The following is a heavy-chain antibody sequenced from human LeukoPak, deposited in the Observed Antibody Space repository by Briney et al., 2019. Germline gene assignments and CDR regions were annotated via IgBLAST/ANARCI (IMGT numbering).Heavy chain of an antibody. CDR1: GGSISTYY. J-gene: IGHJ3*02. V-gene: IGHV4-59*01. D-gene: IGHD1-26*01. CDR2: LYYSGRT. CDR3: ARESVGGSYPDAFDI. Sequence: SETLSPTCTVSGGSISTYYWSWIRQPPGKGLEWIEYLYYSGRTKYHPALKSRVTISVDTSKNQFFLKLSSVTAADTAVYYCARESVGGSYPDAFDIWGQGTMVTVSS.